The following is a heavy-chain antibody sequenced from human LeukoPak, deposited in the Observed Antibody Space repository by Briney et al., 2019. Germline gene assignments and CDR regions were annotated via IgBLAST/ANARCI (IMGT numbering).Heavy chain of an antibody. Sequence: GGSLRLSCAASGFTFDDYAMHWVRQAPGKGLERVSGISWNSGSIGYADSVKGRFTISRDNAKNSLYLQMNSLRAEDTALYYCAKDIGNYLYYGMDVWGQGTTVTVSS. D-gene: IGHD1-26*01. CDR1: GFTFDDYA. CDR3: AKDIGNYLYYGMDV. J-gene: IGHJ6*02. V-gene: IGHV3-9*01. CDR2: ISWNSGSI.